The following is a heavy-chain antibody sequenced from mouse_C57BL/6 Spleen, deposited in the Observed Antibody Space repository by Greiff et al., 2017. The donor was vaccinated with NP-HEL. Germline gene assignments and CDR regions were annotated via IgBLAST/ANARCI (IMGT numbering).Heavy chain of an antibody. Sequence: DVQLVESGGGLVKPGGSLKLSCAASGFTFSDYGMHWVRQAPEKGLEWVAYISSGSSTIYYPDNVKGRFTISRDNAKNNLYLQMSHLKSEDTAMYYCARAGYFDYWGQGTTLTVSS. V-gene: IGHV5-17*03. CDR1: GFTFSDYG. J-gene: IGHJ2*01. CDR2: ISSGSSTI. CDR3: ARAGYFDY.